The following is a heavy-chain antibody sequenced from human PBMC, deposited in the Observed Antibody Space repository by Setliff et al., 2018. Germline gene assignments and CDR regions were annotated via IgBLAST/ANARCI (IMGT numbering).Heavy chain of an antibody. J-gene: IGHJ4*02. Sequence: GASVKVSCKASGYTFTSYYMHWVRQAPGQGLEWMGIINPSGGSTSYAQKFQGRVTMTTDTSTSTAYMELRSLRSDDTAVYYCARDPGAYWGQGTPVTVSS. V-gene: IGHV1-46*01. CDR2: INPSGGST. CDR1: GYTFTSYY. CDR3: ARDPGAY. D-gene: IGHD1-26*01.